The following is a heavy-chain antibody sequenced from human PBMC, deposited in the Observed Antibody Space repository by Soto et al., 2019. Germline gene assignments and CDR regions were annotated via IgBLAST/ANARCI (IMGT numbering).Heavy chain of an antibody. CDR1: GFTFSSYS. J-gene: IGHJ6*03. Sequence: GGSLRLSCAASGFTFSSYSMNWVRQAPGKGLEWVSYISSSSSTIYYADSVKGRFTISRDNAKNSLYLQMNSLRAEDTAVYYCARDNGDPNYYYYYMDVWGKGTTVTVSS. CDR3: ARDNGDPNYYYYYMDV. V-gene: IGHV3-48*01. D-gene: IGHD2-8*01. CDR2: ISSSSSTI.